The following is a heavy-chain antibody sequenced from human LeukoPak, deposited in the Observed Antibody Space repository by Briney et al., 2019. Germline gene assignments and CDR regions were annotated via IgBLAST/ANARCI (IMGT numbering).Heavy chain of an antibody. D-gene: IGHD3-9*01. J-gene: IGHJ4*02. Sequence: GGSLRLSCAASGFNFNTYTMNWVRQAPGKGLEWVSSISSDSSYIYYADAVHGRFTVSRDNAKYSLYLQMNSLRAEDTAVYYCVRDLGHDILTGYSYYFDYWGQGTLVTVSS. V-gene: IGHV3-21*01. CDR1: GFNFNTYT. CDR2: ISSDSSYI. CDR3: VRDLGHDILTGYSYYFDY.